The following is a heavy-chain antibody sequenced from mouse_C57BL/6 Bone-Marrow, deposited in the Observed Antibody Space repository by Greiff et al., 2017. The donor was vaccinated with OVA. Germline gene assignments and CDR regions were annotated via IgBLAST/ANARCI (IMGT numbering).Heavy chain of an antibody. CDR1: GYTFTSYW. CDR2: INPSNGGT. D-gene: IGHD1-1*01. J-gene: IGHJ2*01. V-gene: IGHV1-53*01. CDR3: ARGRPITTVVAHDY. Sequence: QVQLQQPGTELVKPGASVKLSCKASGYTFTSYWMHWVKQRPGQGLEWIGNINPSNGGTNYNEKFKSKATLTVDKSSSTAYIQLSSLTSEDSAVYYCARGRPITTVVAHDYWGQGTTLTVSS.